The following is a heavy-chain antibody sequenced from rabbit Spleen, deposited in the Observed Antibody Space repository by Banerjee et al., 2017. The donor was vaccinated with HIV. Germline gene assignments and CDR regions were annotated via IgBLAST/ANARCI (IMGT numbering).Heavy chain of an antibody. D-gene: IGHD6-1*01. Sequence: QLKESGGGLVQPGGSLKVSCIASGFDFSSYYMSWVRQAPGKGLEWIGYFDPVFGSTYYASWVNGQFTISSHNAQNTLYLQLNSLTAADTATYFCARDLANNHNYAFGLWGPGTLVTVS. J-gene: IGHJ4*01. CDR1: GFDFSSYY. CDR3: ARDLANNHNYAFGL. CDR2: FDPVFGST. V-gene: IGHV1S7*01.